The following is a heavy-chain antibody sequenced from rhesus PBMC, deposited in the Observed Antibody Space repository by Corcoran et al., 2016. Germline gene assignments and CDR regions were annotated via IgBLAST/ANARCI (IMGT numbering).Heavy chain of an antibody. J-gene: IGHJ4*01. Sequence: QVQLQESGPGLVKPLETLYLTCAVSGGSISINYWSWIRPPPGNGLEWIGDMNGSGSSTNYNPSLKSRVTLSVDTSKNQFSLKMSSVTAADTAVYYCARGYSSGWTVMGYWGQGVLVTVSS. CDR2: MNGSGSST. CDR3: ARGYSSGWTVMGY. D-gene: IGHD6-31*01. V-gene: IGHV4S11*01. CDR1: GGSISINY.